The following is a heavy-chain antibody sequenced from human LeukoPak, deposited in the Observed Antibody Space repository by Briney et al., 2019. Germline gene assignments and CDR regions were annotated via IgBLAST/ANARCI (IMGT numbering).Heavy chain of an antibody. Sequence: SQTLSLTCTVSGYSISSGYYWGWIRQPPGKGLEWIGSIYHSGSTYYNPSLKSRVTISVDTSKNQFSLKPSSVTAADTAVYYCARDSLTRGGIHGDDAFDIWGQGTMVTVSS. J-gene: IGHJ3*02. CDR3: ARDSLTRGGIHGDDAFDI. CDR2: IYHSGST. D-gene: IGHD4-17*01. V-gene: IGHV4-38-2*02. CDR1: GYSISSGYY.